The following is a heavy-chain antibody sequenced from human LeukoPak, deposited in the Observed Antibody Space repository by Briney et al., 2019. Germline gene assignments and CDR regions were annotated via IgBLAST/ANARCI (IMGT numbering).Heavy chain of an antibody. V-gene: IGHV3-9*01. Sequence: PGGSLRLSCAASGFTFDDYAMHWVRQAPGKGLEWVSGISWNSGTIGYADSVKGRFTISRDNAKNSLYLQMNSLRAEDTAVYYCAREAPDYFDYWGQGTLVTVSS. CDR1: GFTFDDYA. CDR3: AREAPDYFDY. J-gene: IGHJ4*02. CDR2: ISWNSGTI.